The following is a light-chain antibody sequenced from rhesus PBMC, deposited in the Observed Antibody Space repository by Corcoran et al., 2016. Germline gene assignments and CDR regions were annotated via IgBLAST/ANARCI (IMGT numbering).Light chain of an antibody. V-gene: IGKV3-24*04. CDR2: GAS. CDR1: QSVFSS. J-gene: IGKJ4*01. CDR3: QQDYTWPLT. Sequence: EIVMTQSPATLSLSPGERATLSCRASQSVFSSLDWYHQKPGQAPKLLIYGASTRATGIPDRFSGRGSGKDFTLTISGLEPEDVGVYYCQQDYTWPLTFGGGTKVEL.